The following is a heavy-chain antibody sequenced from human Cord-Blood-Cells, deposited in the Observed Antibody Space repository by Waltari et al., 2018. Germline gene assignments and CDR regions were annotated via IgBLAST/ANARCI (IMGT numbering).Heavy chain of an antibody. Sequence: QVQLQQWGAGLLKPSATLSLTCAFYGWSFRGYYWSWTRQPPGKGLEWIREINHSGSTNYTPALKSRVTISVDTCKTQFSLKLSSVTAADTAVYYCADGYYYGMDVWGQGTTVTVSS. CDR2: INHSGST. CDR1: GWSFRGYY. J-gene: IGHJ6*02. CDR3: ADGYYYGMDV. V-gene: IGHV4-34*01.